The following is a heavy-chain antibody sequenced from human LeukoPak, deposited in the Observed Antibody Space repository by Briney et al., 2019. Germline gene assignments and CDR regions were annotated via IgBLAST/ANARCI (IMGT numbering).Heavy chain of an antibody. CDR3: ARDLQNIAIRPAFAY. CDR1: GSTFSGYS. J-gene: IGHJ4*02. V-gene: IGHV3-23*03. Sequence: GGSLRLSCEGSGSTFSGYSMAWVRQAPGKGLEWVSGIYTDGRGFYADSVKGRFTISRDNSKNTLFLQMNSLRLEDTAVYYCARDLQNIAIRPAFAYWGQGTLVIVSS. D-gene: IGHD5-12*01. CDR2: IYTDGRG.